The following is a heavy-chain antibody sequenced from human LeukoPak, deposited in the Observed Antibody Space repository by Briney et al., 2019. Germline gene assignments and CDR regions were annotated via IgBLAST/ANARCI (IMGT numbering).Heavy chain of an antibody. J-gene: IGHJ3*02. CDR2: IRYDGSNK. V-gene: IGHV3-30*02. CDR1: GFTFSSYG. CDR3: AREDCTSCYTRFPFDI. Sequence: GGSLRLSCAASGFTFSSYGMHWVRQAPGKGLEWVAFIRYDGSNKYYADSVKGRFTISRDNAKNSLYLQMNSLRAEDTAVYYCAREDCTSCYTRFPFDIWGQGTMVTVSS. D-gene: IGHD2-2*02.